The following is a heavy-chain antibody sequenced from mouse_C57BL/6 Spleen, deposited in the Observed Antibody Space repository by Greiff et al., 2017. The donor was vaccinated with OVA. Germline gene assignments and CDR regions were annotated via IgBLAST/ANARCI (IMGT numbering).Heavy chain of an antibody. J-gene: IGHJ4*01. CDR3: TSRNYRYAMDY. CDR2: IDPETGGT. V-gene: IGHV1-15*01. CDR1: GYTFTDYE. D-gene: IGHD2-1*01. Sequence: VQLQQSGAELVRPGASVTLSCKASGYTFTDYEMHWVKQTPVHGLEWIGAIDPETGGTAYNQKFKGKAILTADKSSSTAYMELRSLTSEDSAVYYCTSRNYRYAMDYWGQGTSVTVSS.